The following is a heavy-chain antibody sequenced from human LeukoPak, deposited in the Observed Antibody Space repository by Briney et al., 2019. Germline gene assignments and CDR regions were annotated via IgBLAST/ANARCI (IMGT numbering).Heavy chain of an antibody. CDR3: ARSSPFFDY. V-gene: IGHV4-4*09. D-gene: IGHD2-2*01. J-gene: IGHJ4*02. CDR1: GGSISSYY. CDR2: IYTSGST. Sequence: ASETLSLTCTVSGGSISSYYWSWIRQPPGKGLEWIGYIYTSGSTNYNPSLKSRVTISVDTSKNQFSLKLSSVTAADTAVYYCARSSPFFDYWGQGTLVTVSS.